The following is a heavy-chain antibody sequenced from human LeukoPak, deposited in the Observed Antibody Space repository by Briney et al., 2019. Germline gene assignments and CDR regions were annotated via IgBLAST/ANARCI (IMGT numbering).Heavy chain of an antibody. CDR1: GGSISSYY. D-gene: IGHD3-9*01. Sequence: TSETLSLTCTVSGGSISSYYWSWIRQPPGKGLEWIGYIYYSGSTNYNPSLKSRVTISVDTSRNQFSLKLSSVPAADTAVYYCARALTYYDILAGYYQNYFDYWGQGTLVTVSS. CDR2: IYYSGST. J-gene: IGHJ4*02. V-gene: IGHV4-59*01. CDR3: ARALTYYDILAGYYQNYFDY.